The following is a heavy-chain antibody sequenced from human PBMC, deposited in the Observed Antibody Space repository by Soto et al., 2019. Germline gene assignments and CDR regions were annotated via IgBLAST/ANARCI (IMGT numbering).Heavy chain of an antibody. Sequence: QVQLQPWGTGQLKSSETLSLTCAVNGVSFSGYYWSWIRQPPGKGLEWIGEIHHSGSTNYNPSLKSRVTISLDTSKNHFSLKLTSVTAADTAVYYCATIVVVASTLRDDAFDIWGQGTMVTVSS. CDR3: ATIVVVASTLRDDAFDI. V-gene: IGHV4-34*01. J-gene: IGHJ3*02. D-gene: IGHD2-2*01. CDR1: GVSFSGYY. CDR2: IHHSGST.